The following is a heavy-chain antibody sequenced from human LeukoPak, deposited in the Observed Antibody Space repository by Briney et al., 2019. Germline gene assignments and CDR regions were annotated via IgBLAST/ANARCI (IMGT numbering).Heavy chain of an antibody. CDR3: ARVPRANPHDAFDI. V-gene: IGHV4-31*03. Sequence: SETLSLTCTVSGGSISSGGYYWSWIRQHPGKGLEWIGYIYYSGSTYYNPSLKSRVTISVDTSKNQFSLKLSSVTAADTAVYYCARVPRANPHDAFDIWGKGQWSPSLQ. CDR1: GGSISSGGYY. CDR2: IYYSGST. D-gene: IGHD1-26*01. J-gene: IGHJ3*02.